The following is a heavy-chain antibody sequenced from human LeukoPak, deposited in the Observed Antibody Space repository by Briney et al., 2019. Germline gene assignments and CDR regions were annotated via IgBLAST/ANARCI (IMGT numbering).Heavy chain of an antibody. J-gene: IGHJ6*02. V-gene: IGHV5-51*01. CDR2: IYPGDSDT. Sequence: GESLKISCKGSGYNFTNYWIGWVRQMPGKGLEWMGIIYPGDSDTAYSPSFQGQVTISADKSINTAYLQWSSLKASDTAMYYCARQGAGTKFFYGMDVWGQGTTVTVSS. CDR1: GYNFTNYW. D-gene: IGHD6-19*01. CDR3: ARQGAGTKFFYGMDV.